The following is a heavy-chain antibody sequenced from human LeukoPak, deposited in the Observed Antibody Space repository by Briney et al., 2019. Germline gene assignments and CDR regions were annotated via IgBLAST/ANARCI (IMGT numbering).Heavy chain of an antibody. CDR3: AKDKSRWELLGGYFDY. CDR1: GFTFSSYA. J-gene: IGHJ4*02. Sequence: GGSLRLSCAASGFTFSSYAMHWVRQAPGKGLGWVAVISYDGSNKYYADSVKGRFTISRDNSKNTLYLQMNSLRAEDTAVYYCAKDKSRWELLGGYFDYWGQGTLVTVSS. V-gene: IGHV3-30-3*01. D-gene: IGHD1-26*01. CDR2: ISYDGSNK.